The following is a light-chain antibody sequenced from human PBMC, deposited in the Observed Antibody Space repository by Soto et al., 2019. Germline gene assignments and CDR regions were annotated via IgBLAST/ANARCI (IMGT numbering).Light chain of an antibody. CDR1: QSVSSN. CDR2: GAS. J-gene: IGKJ3*01. Sequence: EIVMTQSPATLSVSPGERATLSCRASQSVSSNLAWYQQKPGQAPRLLIYGASTRATGIPARFSGSGSGTEFALTITSLQSDDFAGYYCQQYNNWPLTFGPGTNVDIK. CDR3: QQYNNWPLT. V-gene: IGKV3-15*01.